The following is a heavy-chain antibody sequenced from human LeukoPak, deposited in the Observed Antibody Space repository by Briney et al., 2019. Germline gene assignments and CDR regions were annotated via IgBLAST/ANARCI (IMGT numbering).Heavy chain of an antibody. CDR3: ARALYGDYGIFDY. V-gene: IGHV4-31*03. D-gene: IGHD4-17*01. CDR1: GGSISSGGYY. Sequence: SETLSLTCTVSGGSISSGGYYWSWIRQHPGKGLEWIGYVYYSGSTYYNPSLKSRVTISVDTSKNQFSLKLSSVTAADTAVYYCARALYGDYGIFDYWGQGTLATVSS. J-gene: IGHJ4*02. CDR2: VYYSGST.